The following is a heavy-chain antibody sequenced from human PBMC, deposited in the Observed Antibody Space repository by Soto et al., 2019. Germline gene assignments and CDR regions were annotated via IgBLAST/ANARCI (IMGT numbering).Heavy chain of an antibody. CDR1: GGTFSSYA. V-gene: IGHV1-69*13. Sequence: SVKVSCKASGGTFSSYAISWVRQAPGQGLEWMGGIIPIFGTANYAQKFQGRVTITADESTSTAYMELSSLRSEDTAVYYCARGRIAAAGRAASYYYGMDVWGQGTTVTVSS. J-gene: IGHJ6*02. CDR3: ARGRIAAAGRAASYYYGMDV. D-gene: IGHD6-13*01. CDR2: IIPIFGTA.